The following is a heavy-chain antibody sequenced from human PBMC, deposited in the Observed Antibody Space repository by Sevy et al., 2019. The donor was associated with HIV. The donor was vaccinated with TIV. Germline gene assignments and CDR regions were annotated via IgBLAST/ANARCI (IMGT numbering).Heavy chain of an antibody. CDR2: ISYDGNLK. D-gene: IGHD3-22*01. CDR1: GFTFNFYG. J-gene: IGHJ6*02. Sequence: GGSLRLSCAASGFTFNFYGMHWVRQAPGKGLEWVALISYDGNLKYYADSAKGRFTISRDNSKNTLYLQMNSLRPEDTAVYYCVQASNDYDNSGWAGLEVWGQGTTVTVSS. CDR3: VQASNDYDNSGWAGLEV. V-gene: IGHV3-30*18.